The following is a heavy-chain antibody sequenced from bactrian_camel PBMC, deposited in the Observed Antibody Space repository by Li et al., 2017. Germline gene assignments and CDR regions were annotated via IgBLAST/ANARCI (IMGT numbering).Heavy chain of an antibody. CDR3: AASNWRRVTSSWCADRDYTY. J-gene: IGHJ4*01. Sequence: HVQLVESGGGSVQGGGSLRLSCVGSGYSFSHYCVGWFRQAPEKEREAVAHIGSDGTPVYADSVKGRFAISNDNAKNTLYLQMNSLKPEDTAIYYCAASNWRRVTSSWCADRDYTYWGQGTQVTVS. D-gene: IGHD1*01. CDR2: IGSDGTP. V-gene: IGHV3S55*01. CDR1: GYSFSHYC.